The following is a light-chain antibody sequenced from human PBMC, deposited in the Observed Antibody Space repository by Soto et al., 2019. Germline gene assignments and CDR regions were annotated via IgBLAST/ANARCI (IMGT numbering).Light chain of an antibody. CDR3: QQRSNWGLT. Sequence: EILFTQSPATLSLSPGERATLSCRASQSISSYLAWYQQKPGQAPRLLIYDASNRDTGIPARFSGSGSGTDCTLTISRLEPEDFSVYYCQQRSNWGLTFGGGTKVDIK. CDR2: DAS. J-gene: IGKJ4*01. CDR1: QSISSY. V-gene: IGKV3-11*01.